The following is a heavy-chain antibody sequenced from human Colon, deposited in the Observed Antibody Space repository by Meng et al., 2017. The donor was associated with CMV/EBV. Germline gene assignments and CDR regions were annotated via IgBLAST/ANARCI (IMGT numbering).Heavy chain of an antibody. V-gene: IGHV3-23*01. J-gene: IGHJ1*01. CDR2: ISGSGGST. CDR1: GFTFSNYA. CDR3: ARWSFVNEVVPPAPALHH. D-gene: IGHD2-2*01. Sequence: GESLKIPYAASGFTFSNYAMTWVRQAPGKGLEWVSTISGSGGSTYDGDSVKGRFTTSRDNSENTLFLQMNSLRADDTAVYYCARWSFVNEVVPPAPALHHWGQGTLVTVSS.